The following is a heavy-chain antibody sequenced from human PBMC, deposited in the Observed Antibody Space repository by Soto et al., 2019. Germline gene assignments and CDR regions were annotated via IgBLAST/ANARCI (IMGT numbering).Heavy chain of an antibody. J-gene: IGHJ3*02. Sequence: ASVKVSCKSSGYTFTGYYMHWVRQAPGQGLEWMGWINPNSGGTNYAQKFQGRVTMTRDTSISTAYMELSRLRSDDTAVYYCASYWNDPGPYDFDIWGQGTMVTVSS. CDR1: GYTFTGYY. D-gene: IGHD1-1*01. CDR3: ASYWNDPGPYDFDI. CDR2: INPNSGGT. V-gene: IGHV1-2*02.